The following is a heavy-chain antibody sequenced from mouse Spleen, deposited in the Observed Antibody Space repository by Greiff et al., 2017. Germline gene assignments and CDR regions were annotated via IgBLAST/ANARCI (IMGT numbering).Heavy chain of an antibody. D-gene: IGHD1-2*01. Sequence: DVQLVESGGGLVKLGGSLKLSCAASGFTFSSYAMSWVRQTPEKRLEWVATISSGGGNTYYPDSVKGRFTISRDNAKNTLYLQMSSLKSEDTAMYYCASFTTAIVDYWGQGTSVTVSS. J-gene: IGHJ4*01. CDR3: ASFTTAIVDY. CDR2: ISSGGGNT. V-gene: IGHV5-9-3*01. CDR1: GFTFSSYA.